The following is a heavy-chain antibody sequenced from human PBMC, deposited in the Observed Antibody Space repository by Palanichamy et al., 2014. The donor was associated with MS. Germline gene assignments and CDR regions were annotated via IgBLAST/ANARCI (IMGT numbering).Heavy chain of an antibody. CDR3: ARDRAYTDSSGQTPNFDY. CDR2: ISGSRSYI. D-gene: IGHD3-22*01. J-gene: IGHJ4*02. Sequence: EVQLVESGGGLVEPGGSLRLSCAASGFTSVLIAWTGSGQAPGKGLEWVSSISGSRSYIYYADSVRGRFTISRDNAKNSLYLQMNRLRSEDTAVYYCARDRAYTDSSGQTPNFDYWGQGTLVTVSS. V-gene: IGHV3-21*01. CDR1: GFTSVLIA.